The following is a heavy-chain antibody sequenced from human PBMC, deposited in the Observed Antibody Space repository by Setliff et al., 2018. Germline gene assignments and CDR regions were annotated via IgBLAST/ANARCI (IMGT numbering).Heavy chain of an antibody. CDR2: SGTAGDT. Sequence: PGGSLRLSCAASGFTFSRYDMHWVRQVTGKALYWVSASGTAGDTDSAASVKGRFTISRDNAKNSLYLQLNSLRSEDTAVYYCATDHYNRFDVWGQGTMVTISS. J-gene: IGHJ3*01. CDR1: GFTFSRYD. D-gene: IGHD4-4*01. V-gene: IGHV3-13*01. CDR3: ATDHYNRFDV.